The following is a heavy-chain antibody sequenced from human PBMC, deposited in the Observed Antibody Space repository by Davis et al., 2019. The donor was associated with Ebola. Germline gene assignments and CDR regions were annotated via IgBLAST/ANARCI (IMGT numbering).Heavy chain of an antibody. CDR2: IYYSGAP. V-gene: IGHV4-39*01. CDR1: GGSISRSGYF. Sequence: MPSETLSLTCTVSGGSISRSGYFWGWIRQPPGKGLEWIGSIYYSGAPYYNPSLRSRVTMSVDTSKNEFSLKLNSMTAADTAVYYCARHGGGGSSWYYFDYWGQGTLVTVSS. D-gene: IGHD6-13*01. J-gene: IGHJ4*02. CDR3: ARHGGGGSSWYYFDY.